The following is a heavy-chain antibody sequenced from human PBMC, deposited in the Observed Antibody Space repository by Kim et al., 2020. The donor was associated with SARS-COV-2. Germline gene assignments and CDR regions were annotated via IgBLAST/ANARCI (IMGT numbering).Heavy chain of an antibody. Sequence: GESLKISCKGSGYSFTSYWIIWVRQMPGKGLEWMGRIDPSDSYTNYSPSFQGHVTISADKSISTAYLQWSSLKASDTAMYYCARLDNYYYYYYSMDVWGQGTTVTVSS. CDR1: GYSFTSYW. J-gene: IGHJ6*02. V-gene: IGHV5-10-1*01. CDR2: IDPSDSYT. CDR3: ARLDNYYYYYYSMDV.